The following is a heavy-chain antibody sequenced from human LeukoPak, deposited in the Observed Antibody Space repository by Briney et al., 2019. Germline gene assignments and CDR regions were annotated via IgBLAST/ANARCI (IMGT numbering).Heavy chain of an antibody. CDR3: AKDRPPYGDYVEWFDP. D-gene: IGHD4-17*01. V-gene: IGHV3-23*01. J-gene: IGHJ5*02. Sequence: GGSLRLSCAASGFTFSSYAMSWIRQAPGKGLEWVSAISGSGGSTYYADSVKGRFTIPRDNSKNTLYLQMNSLRAEDTAVYYCAKDRPPYGDYVEWFDPWGQGTLVTVSS. CDR1: GFTFSSYA. CDR2: ISGSGGST.